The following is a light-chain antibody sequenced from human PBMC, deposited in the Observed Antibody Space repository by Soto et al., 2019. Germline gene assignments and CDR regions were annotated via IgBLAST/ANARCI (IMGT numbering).Light chain of an antibody. CDR1: QGISSG. J-gene: IGKJ1*01. CDR3: QQYLNRWT. Sequence: IHLTHSPSSLSASVGDRVAFTCRASQGISSGLAWYQQKPGKTPKLLIYDASSLESGVPSRFSGSGSGTEFTLTISSLQPDDFATYYCQQYLNRWTFGQGTKVDIK. V-gene: IGKV1D-13*01. CDR2: DAS.